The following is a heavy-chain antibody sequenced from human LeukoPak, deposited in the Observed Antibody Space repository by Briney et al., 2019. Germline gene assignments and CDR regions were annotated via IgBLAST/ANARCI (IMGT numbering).Heavy chain of an antibody. CDR3: ARRLSLRFDAFAV. V-gene: IGHV3-23*01. CDR1: GFTVTDYA. Sequence: GGSLRLSCAASGFTVTDYAMIWIRQSPGKGLEWVSSMSDIGPNTYYADSVKGRFTISRDTSKNTLFLQMNSLRAEDTALYFCARRLSLRFDAFAVWGPGTVVTVSS. J-gene: IGHJ3*01. D-gene: IGHD3-3*01. CDR2: MSDIGPNT.